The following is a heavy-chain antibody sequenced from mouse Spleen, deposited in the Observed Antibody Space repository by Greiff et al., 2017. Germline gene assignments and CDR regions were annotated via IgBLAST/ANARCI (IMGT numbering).Heavy chain of an antibody. J-gene: IGHJ4*01. CDR3: ARNYAPYYYAMDY. D-gene: IGHD1-1*01. V-gene: IGHV2-2*01. Sequence: VKLVESGPGLVQPSQSLSITCTVSGFSLTSYGVHWVRQSPGKGLEWLGVIWSGGSTDYNAAFISRLSISKDNSKSQVFFKMNSLQADDTAIYYCARNYAPYYYAMDYWGQGTSVTVSS. CDR1: GFSLTSYG. CDR2: IWSGGST.